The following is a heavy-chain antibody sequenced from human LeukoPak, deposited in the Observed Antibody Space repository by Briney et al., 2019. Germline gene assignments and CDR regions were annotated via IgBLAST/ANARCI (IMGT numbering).Heavy chain of an antibody. Sequence: SETLSLTCTVSGGSISSGDYYWSWIRQPPGKGLEWIGSIYYSGSTYYNPSLKSRVTISVDTSKNQFSLKLSSVTAADTAVYYCARHTGLYYYYYGMDVWGQGTTVTVSS. J-gene: IGHJ6*02. D-gene: IGHD2-8*02. CDR3: ARHTGLYYYYYGMDV. CDR1: GGSISSGDYY. V-gene: IGHV4-39*01. CDR2: IYYSGST.